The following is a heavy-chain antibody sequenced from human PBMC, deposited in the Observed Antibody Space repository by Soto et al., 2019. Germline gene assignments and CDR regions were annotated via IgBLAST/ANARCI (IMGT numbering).Heavy chain of an antibody. CDR2: ISGSGGST. CDR3: AKGHTLDVYDY. V-gene: IGHV3-23*01. D-gene: IGHD1-20*01. Sequence: GGSLRHSYAASGFTFRTYAMIWVRQPPEKELEWVSAISGSGGSTYYADSVKGRVTISRDNSKNTLDLPMNSLRAEDTPVCYLAKGHTLDVYDYRSRGSLVT. CDR1: GFTFRTYA. J-gene: IGHJ4*02.